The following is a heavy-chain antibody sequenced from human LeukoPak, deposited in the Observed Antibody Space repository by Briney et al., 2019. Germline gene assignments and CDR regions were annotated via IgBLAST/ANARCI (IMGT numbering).Heavy chain of an antibody. J-gene: IGHJ6*03. D-gene: IGHD5-12*01. CDR1: GYTFTCYG. V-gene: IGHV1-18*01. Sequence: ASVKVSCKASGYTFTCYGISWVRQAPGQGLDWMGWISAYSGNTSYAQKLQGRVTMTTDTSTSTAYMELRSLRSDDTAVYYCARDLFPVATAFMDYYYYYMDVWGKGTTVTVSS. CDR3: ARDLFPVATAFMDYYYYYMDV. CDR2: ISAYSGNT.